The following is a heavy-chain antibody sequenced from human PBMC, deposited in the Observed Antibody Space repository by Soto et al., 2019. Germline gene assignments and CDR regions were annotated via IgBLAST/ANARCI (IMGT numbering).Heavy chain of an antibody. CDR1: GYTFTVYY. Sequence: GASVKVSCKASGYTFTVYYMHWVRQAPGQGLEWMGWINPKSGGTMYPQKFQGRVTMTWDTSISTAYMALTRLRSDDTAVYYCARDLAKGGGSAGFDYWGQGTLVTVSP. D-gene: IGHD1-26*01. J-gene: IGHJ4*02. CDR2: INPKSGGT. V-gene: IGHV1-2*02. CDR3: ARDLAKGGGSAGFDY.